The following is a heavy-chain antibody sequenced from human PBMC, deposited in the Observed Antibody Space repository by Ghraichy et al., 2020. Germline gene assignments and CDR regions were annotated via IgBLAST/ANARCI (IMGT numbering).Heavy chain of an antibody. D-gene: IGHD3-22*01. CDR1: GFTFSNFA. V-gene: IGHV3-23*01. J-gene: IGHJ3*02. CDR3: AKDFLDGSGLPDAFDI. CDR2: ISRSGGST. Sequence: GGSLRLFCAASGFTFSNFAMSWVRQAPGKGLEWVSAISRSGGSTYYSDSVRGRFTISRDNSKNTLYLQMNSLRAEDTALYYCAKDFLDGSGLPDAFDIWGQGTMVTVSS.